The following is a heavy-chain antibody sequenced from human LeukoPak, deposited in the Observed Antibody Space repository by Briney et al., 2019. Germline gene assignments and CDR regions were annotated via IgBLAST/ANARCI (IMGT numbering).Heavy chain of an antibody. J-gene: IGHJ4*02. V-gene: IGHV4-38-2*02. Sequence: PSETLSLTCTVSGSSISSDYYWGWIRQPPGKGLEWIGRFCTTGSTNYSPSLKSRVTMSVDTSKNQFSLNLISVTAADTAVYYCATGAGDFDHWGQGILVTVSS. CDR2: FCTTGST. CDR3: ATGAGDFDH. D-gene: IGHD1-14*01. CDR1: GSSISSDYY.